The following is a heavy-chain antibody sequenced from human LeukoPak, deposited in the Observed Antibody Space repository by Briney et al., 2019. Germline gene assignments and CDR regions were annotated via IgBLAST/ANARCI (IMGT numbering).Heavy chain of an antibody. V-gene: IGHV3-23*01. CDR2: VSGSGGYT. CDR1: GFTFSNYA. J-gene: IGHJ3*02. CDR3: ARDLKGPVNDVFDI. D-gene: IGHD4-23*01. Sequence: GGSLRLSCAATGFTFSNYAMNWVRQAPGKGLEWVSAVSGSGGYTYYVDSVRGRFTISRDNSKNTLYLQMNSLRAEDTAVYYCARDLKGPVNDVFDIWGQGTMVTVSS.